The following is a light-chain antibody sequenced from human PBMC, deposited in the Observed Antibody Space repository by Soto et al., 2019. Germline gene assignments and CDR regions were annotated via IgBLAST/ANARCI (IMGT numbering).Light chain of an antibody. CDR2: EVS. Sequence: QSALTQPASVSGSPGQSITISYTGTSSDVGGYNYVSWYQQHPGKAPKLMIYEVSNRPSGVSNRFSGSKSGNTASLTISGLQAEDEADYYCSSYTFNITPYVFGTGTKLTVL. CDR3: SSYTFNITPYV. V-gene: IGLV2-14*01. CDR1: SSDVGGYNY. J-gene: IGLJ1*01.